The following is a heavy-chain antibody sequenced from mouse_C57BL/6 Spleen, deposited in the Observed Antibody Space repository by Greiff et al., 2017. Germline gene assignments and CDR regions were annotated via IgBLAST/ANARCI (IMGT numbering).Heavy chain of an antibody. D-gene: IGHD2-4*01. CDR2: IDPSDSET. V-gene: IGHV1-52*01. J-gene: IGHJ4*01. CDR3: ARDFRDDYDGGYYYAMDD. CDR1: GYTFTSYW. Sequence: VQLQQPGAELVRPGSSVKLSCKASGYTFTSYWMHWVKQRTIQGLEWIGNIDPSDSETPYKQKFKDKATLTVDKSSSTAYMQLSSLTSEYSAVYYSARDFRDDYDGGYYYAMDDWGKGPSVTGSS.